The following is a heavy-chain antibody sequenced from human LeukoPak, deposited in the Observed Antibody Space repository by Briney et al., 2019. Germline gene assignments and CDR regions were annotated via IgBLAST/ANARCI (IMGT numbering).Heavy chain of an antibody. J-gene: IGHJ4*02. Sequence: PGVSLRLSCPASESTFSSYAMSWVRQAPGKGLEWVSTISGGGEVTYYAYSVKGRFTISRDNSKNTLYLQMSSLRAEDTAVYYCAKDLWAILVEPAAMQAGVVAGDFVYWGQGTLVTVSS. CDR3: AKDLWAILVEPAAMQAGVVAGDFVY. CDR1: ESTFSSYA. CDR2: ISGGGEVT. D-gene: IGHD2-2*01. V-gene: IGHV3-23*01.